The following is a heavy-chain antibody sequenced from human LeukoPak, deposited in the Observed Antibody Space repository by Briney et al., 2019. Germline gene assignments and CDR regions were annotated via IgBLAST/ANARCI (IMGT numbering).Heavy chain of an antibody. V-gene: IGHV1-46*03. CDR3: ARGHSYYDFWSGYFRL. J-gene: IGHJ4*02. CDR2: INPSGGST. D-gene: IGHD3-3*01. Sequence: GASVKVSCKPSGYTVTSYYIHWVRHAPGHGLEWMGIINPSGGSTRHARKFQGRVTMTRDTSTSTVYMELSSLRSEDTAVYYCARGHSYYDFWSGYFRLWGQGTLVTVSS. CDR1: GYTVTSYY.